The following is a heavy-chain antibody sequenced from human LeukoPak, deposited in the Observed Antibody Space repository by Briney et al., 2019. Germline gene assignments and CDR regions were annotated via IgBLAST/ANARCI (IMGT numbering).Heavy chain of an antibody. CDR1: GGSFSGYY. CDR3: AREPYCSSTSCQKHFDY. D-gene: IGHD2-2*01. CDR2: INHSGST. Sequence: PSETLSLTCAVYGGSFSGYYWSWIRQPPGKGLEWIGEINHSGSTNYNPSLKSRVTISVDTSKNQFSLKLISVTAADTAVYYCAREPYCSSTSCQKHFDYWGQGTLVTVSS. V-gene: IGHV4-34*01. J-gene: IGHJ4*02.